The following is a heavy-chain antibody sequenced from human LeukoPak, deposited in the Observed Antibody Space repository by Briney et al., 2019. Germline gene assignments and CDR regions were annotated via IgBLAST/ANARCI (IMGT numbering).Heavy chain of an antibody. J-gene: IGHJ4*02. CDR1: GGSFSGYY. CDR3: ARGPYKLRGSGGSCFDY. V-gene: IGHV4-34*01. CDR2: INHSGST. Sequence: SETQSLTCAVYGGSFSGYYWSWIRQPPGKGLEWIGEINHSGSTNYNPSLKGRVTISVDTSKNQFSLKLSSVTAADTAVYYCARGPYKLRGSGGSCFDYWGQGTLVTVSS. D-gene: IGHD2-15*01.